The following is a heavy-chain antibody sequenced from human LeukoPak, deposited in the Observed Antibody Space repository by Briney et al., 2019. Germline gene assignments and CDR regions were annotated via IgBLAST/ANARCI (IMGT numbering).Heavy chain of an antibody. CDR2: TYYRSKWNN. J-gene: IGHJ5*01. D-gene: IGHD1-26*01. CDR3: ARLVGAAWFDS. V-gene: IGHV6-1*01. Sequence: SQTLSLTCAISGVSVSTNSATWTWLRQSPSRGLEWLGRTYYRSKWNNDYAVSMKSRITINPDTSKNQFSLQLNSMTPEDTAVYYCARLVGAAWFDSWGQGTLVTVSS. CDR1: GVSVSTNSAT.